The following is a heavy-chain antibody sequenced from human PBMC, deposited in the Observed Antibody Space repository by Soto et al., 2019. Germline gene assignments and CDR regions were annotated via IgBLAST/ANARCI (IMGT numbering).Heavy chain of an antibody. V-gene: IGHV1-18*01. CDR3: ARAPVLLWFGERGYFDY. CDR1: GYTFTSYG. D-gene: IGHD3-10*01. Sequence: ASVKVSCKASGYTFTSYGISWVRQAPGQGLEWMGWISAYNGNTNYAQKLQGRVTMTTDTSTSTAYMELRSLRSDDTAVYYCARAPVLLWFGERGYFDYWGQGTLVTVSS. J-gene: IGHJ4*02. CDR2: ISAYNGNT.